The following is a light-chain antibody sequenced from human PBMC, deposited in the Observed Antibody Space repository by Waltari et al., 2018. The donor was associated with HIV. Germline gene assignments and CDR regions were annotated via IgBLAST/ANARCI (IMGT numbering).Light chain of an antibody. CDR1: QGVSSDY. Sequence: NVLTQSPGTLSLSPGETATLSCCASQGVSSDYMAWYQQRPGQAPRVLIYGASSRAAGIPDRFLGSGSGTDFTLTISRLEPEDFAVYYCQQYSTSPFTLGQGTRLEIK. CDR3: QQYSTSPFT. V-gene: IGKV3-20*01. J-gene: IGKJ5*01. CDR2: GAS.